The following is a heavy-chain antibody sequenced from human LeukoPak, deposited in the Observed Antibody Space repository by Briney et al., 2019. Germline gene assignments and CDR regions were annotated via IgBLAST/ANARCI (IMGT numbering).Heavy chain of an antibody. D-gene: IGHD5-18*01. CDR3: ARPRGYHYGFFDY. CDR2: IYYTGST. Sequence: SETLSLSCTVSGGSISSSSYYWGWIRQPPGKGLEWIGSIYYTGSTYYNPSLKSRVTISVDTSKNQFSLKLISVTAADTAVYYCARPRGYHYGFFDYWGQGTLVTVSS. J-gene: IGHJ4*02. V-gene: IGHV4-39*01. CDR1: GGSISSSSYY.